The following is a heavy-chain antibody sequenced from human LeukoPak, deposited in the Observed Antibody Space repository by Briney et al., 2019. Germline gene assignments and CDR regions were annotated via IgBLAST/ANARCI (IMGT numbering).Heavy chain of an antibody. J-gene: IGHJ4*02. V-gene: IGHV1-8*01. CDR3: ARRRGFGGIDYHDY. CDR1: GYSFTSYD. D-gene: IGHD5-12*01. CDR2: MNPNSGNT. Sequence: GASVKVSCKASGYSFTSYDINWVRQATGQGLEWMGWMNPNSGNTGYAQKFQGRVTMTRSTSISTAYMELSSLRSEDTAVYYCARRRGFGGIDYHDYWGQGTLVTVSS.